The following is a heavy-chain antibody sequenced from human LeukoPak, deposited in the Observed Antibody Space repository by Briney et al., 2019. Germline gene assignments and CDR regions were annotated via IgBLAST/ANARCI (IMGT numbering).Heavy chain of an antibody. D-gene: IGHD3-3*01. J-gene: IGHJ4*02. V-gene: IGHV1-69*04. CDR3: AREGRSGYGNDY. CDR1: GGTFSSYA. CDR2: IIPILGIA. Sequence: SVKVSCKASGGTFSSYAISWVRQAPGQGLEWMGRIIPILGIANYAQKFQGRVTITADKSTSTAYMELSSLRSEDTAVYYCAREGRSGYGNDYWGQGTLVTVSS.